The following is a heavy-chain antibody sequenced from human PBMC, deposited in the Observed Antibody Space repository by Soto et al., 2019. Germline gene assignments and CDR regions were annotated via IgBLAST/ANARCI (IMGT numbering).Heavy chain of an antibody. Sequence: SETLSLTCAVSGYSISSGYYWGWIRQPPGKGLGWIGSIYHSGSTYYNPTLKSRVTISVDTSKNQFSLKLSSVTAADTAVYYCARERITIFGVVRGGHFDYWGQGTLVTVSS. CDR2: IYHSGST. J-gene: IGHJ4*02. CDR3: ARERITIFGVVRGGHFDY. V-gene: IGHV4-38-2*02. CDR1: GYSISSGYY. D-gene: IGHD3-3*01.